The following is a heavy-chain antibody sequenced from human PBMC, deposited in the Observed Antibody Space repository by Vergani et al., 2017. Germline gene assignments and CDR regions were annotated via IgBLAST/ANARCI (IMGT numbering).Heavy chain of an antibody. J-gene: IGHJ2*01. D-gene: IGHD4-17*01. V-gene: IGHV1-69*01. Sequence: QVQLVQSGAAVKKPGSSVKVSCKASGGTFSSSAISWVRQAPGQGLEWMGGIIPIFGTANYAQKFQGRVTITADESTSTAYMELRSLRSEDTAVYYCASASPPYGVPTYWYFDRWGRGTLVTVSS. CDR2: IIPIFGTA. CDR1: GGTFSSSA. CDR3: ASASPPYGVPTYWYFDR.